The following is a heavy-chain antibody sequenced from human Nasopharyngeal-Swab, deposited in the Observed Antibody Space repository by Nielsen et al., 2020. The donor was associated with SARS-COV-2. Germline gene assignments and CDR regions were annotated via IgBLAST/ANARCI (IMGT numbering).Heavy chain of an antibody. D-gene: IGHD6-19*01. V-gene: IGHV3-23*01. Sequence: WIRQPPGKGLEWVSAISGSGGSTYYADSVKGRFTISRDNSKNTLYLQMNSLRAEDTAVYYCAKLDSSGWLLFDYWGQGTPVTVSS. CDR3: AKLDSSGWLLFDY. CDR2: ISGSGGST. J-gene: IGHJ4*02.